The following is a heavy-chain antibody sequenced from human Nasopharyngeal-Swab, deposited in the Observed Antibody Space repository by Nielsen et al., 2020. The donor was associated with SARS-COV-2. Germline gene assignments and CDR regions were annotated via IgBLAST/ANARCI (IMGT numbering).Heavy chain of an antibody. D-gene: IGHD3-10*01. V-gene: IGHV3-30*02. CDR2: IYYDGSNK. J-gene: IGHJ4*02. CDR3: AKVRGMGCTEDDFDF. Sequence: GGSLRLSCAASGFTFSSYRMHWVRQAPGKGLEWVAFIYYDGSNKYHANSVKGRFTISSDNSKNTLYLQMNSLRAEETAVYYCAKVRGMGCTEDDFDFWGQGTLVTVSS. CDR1: GFTFSSYR.